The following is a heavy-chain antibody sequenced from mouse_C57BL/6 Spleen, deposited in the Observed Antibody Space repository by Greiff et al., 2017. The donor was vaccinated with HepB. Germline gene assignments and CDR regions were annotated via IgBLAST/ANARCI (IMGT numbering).Heavy chain of an antibody. V-gene: IGHV1-62-2*01. D-gene: IGHD4-1*01. CDR1: GYTFTEYT. CDR3: ARHEAVPLTGTGYYFDY. Sequence: QVQLQQSGAELVKPGASVKLSCKASGYTFTEYTIHWVKQRSGQGLEWIGWFYPGSGSIKYNEKFKDKATLTADKSSSTVYMELSRVTSEDSAVYFCARHEAVPLTGTGYYFDYWGQGTTLTVSS. CDR2: FYPGSGSI. J-gene: IGHJ2*01.